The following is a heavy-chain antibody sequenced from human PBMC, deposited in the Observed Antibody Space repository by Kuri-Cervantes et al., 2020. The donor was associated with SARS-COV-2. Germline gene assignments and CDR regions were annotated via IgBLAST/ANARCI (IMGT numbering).Heavy chain of an antibody. CDR1: GGTFSSYA. D-gene: IGHD3-16*02. V-gene: IGHV1-69*13. J-gene: IGHJ6*02. CDR2: IIPIFGTA. CDR3: AGLRLGELSLSDDYYYYGMDV. Sequence: SVKVSCKASGGTFSSYAISWVRQAPGQGLEWMGGIIPIFGTANYAQKFQGRVTITADESTSTAYMELSSLRSEDTAVYYCAGLRLGELSLSDDYYYYGMDVWGQGTTVTVSS.